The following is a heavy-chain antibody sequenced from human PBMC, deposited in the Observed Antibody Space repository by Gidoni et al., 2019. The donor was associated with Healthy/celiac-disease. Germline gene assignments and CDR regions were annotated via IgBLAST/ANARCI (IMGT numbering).Heavy chain of an antibody. V-gene: IGHV4-34*01. Sequence: QVQLQQWGAGLLKPSETLSLTCAVYGGSFSGYYWSWIRQPPGKGLEWIGEINHSGSTNYNPSLKSRVTISVDTSKNQFSLKLSSVTAADTAVYYCARGRGLWFGELGYYFDYWGQGTLVTVSS. CDR1: GGSFSGYY. J-gene: IGHJ4*02. CDR3: ARGRGLWFGELGYYFDY. D-gene: IGHD3-10*01. CDR2: INHSGST.